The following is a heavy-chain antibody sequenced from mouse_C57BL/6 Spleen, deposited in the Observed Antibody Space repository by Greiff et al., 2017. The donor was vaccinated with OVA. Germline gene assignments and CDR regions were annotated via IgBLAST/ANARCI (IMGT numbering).Heavy chain of an antibody. Sequence: EVQLQQSGAELVRPGASVKLSCTASGFNIKDYYMHWVKQRPEQGLEWIGRIDPEDGDTEYAPKFQGKATMTADTSSNTAYLQLSSLTSEDTAVYYCTTYYGSRTRFAYWGQGTLVTVSA. CDR1: GFNIKDYY. CDR2: IDPEDGDT. CDR3: TTYYGSRTRFAY. J-gene: IGHJ3*01. D-gene: IGHD1-1*01. V-gene: IGHV14-1*01.